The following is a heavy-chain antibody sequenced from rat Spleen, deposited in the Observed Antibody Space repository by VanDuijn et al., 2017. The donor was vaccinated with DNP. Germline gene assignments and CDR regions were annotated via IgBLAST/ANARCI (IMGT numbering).Heavy chain of an antibody. CDR1: GFTFSDYY. V-gene: IGHV5-20*01. CDR2: ISHNGRNT. Sequence: EVQLVETGGSLVQPGKSLKLTCATSGFTFSDYYMAWVRQAPAKGLEWVASISHNGRNTYYRDSVKGRFTISRDNTKSSLYLEMDSLRSEDTATYSCTTDWAYAMDAWGQGTSVTVSS. J-gene: IGHJ4*01. CDR3: TTDWAYAMDA. D-gene: IGHD4-6*01.